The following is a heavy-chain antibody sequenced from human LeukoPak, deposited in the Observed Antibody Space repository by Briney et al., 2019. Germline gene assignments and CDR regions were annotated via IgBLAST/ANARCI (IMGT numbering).Heavy chain of an antibody. CDR2: IYLDGSRA. CDR3: GRAGPVTKDHFMDA. J-gene: IGHJ6*03. Sequence: PGGSLRLSCAASGFTVSSNYMSWARQSPGKGLEWVANIYLDGSRAYYVDSVKGRFTISRDNAKNSLFLQMNSLSAEDTAVYYCGRAGPVTKDHFMDAWGKGTTVTVSS. CDR1: GFTVSSNY. V-gene: IGHV3-7*01. D-gene: IGHD2-2*01.